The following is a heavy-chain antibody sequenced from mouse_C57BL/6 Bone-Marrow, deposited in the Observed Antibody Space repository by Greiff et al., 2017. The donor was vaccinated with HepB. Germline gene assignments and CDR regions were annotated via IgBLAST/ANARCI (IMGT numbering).Heavy chain of an antibody. D-gene: IGHD2-4*01. CDR1: GWTLRDHG. CDR3: ARPDYVWYFDV. V-gene: IGHV5-17*01. Sequence: EVKGGEGGGGGGKGGGGMKRDGAASGWTLRDHGMNGARQAPEKGLEWVAYISSGSSTIYYADTVKGRFTISRDNAKNTLFLQMTSLRSEDTAMYYCARPDYVWYFDVWGTGTTVTVSS. J-gene: IGHJ1*03. CDR2: ISSGSSTI.